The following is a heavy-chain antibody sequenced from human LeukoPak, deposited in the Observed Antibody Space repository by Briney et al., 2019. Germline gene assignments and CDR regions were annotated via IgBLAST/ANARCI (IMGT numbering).Heavy chain of an antibody. Sequence: KASETLSLTCTVSGGSITGHYWSWIRQPPGKGLEWIGYIYYSGNTKYNPSLKSRVTISVDRSKNQFSLKLNSVTAADTAVYYCARGPLLGITAAGTTYFDYWGQGTLVTVSS. D-gene: IGHD6-13*01. J-gene: IGHJ4*02. V-gene: IGHV4-59*08. CDR2: IYYSGNT. CDR1: GGSITGHY. CDR3: ARGPLLGITAAGTTYFDY.